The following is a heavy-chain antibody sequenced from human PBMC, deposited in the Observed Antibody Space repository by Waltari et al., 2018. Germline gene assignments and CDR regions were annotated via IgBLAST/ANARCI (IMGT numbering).Heavy chain of an antibody. CDR2: IYTSGST. D-gene: IGHD3-10*01. J-gene: IGHJ4*02. Sequence: QVQLQESGPGLVKPSQTLSLTCTVSGGSISSGSYYWSWIRQPAGQGLEWIGRIYTSGSTKYHPALESRFTMSLYTPKHPFSLKLSSVSSADPAVYYCARQLVRRVIRFARFDYWGQGTLVTVSS. V-gene: IGHV4-61*02. CDR3: ARQLVRRVIRFARFDY. CDR1: GGSISSGSYY.